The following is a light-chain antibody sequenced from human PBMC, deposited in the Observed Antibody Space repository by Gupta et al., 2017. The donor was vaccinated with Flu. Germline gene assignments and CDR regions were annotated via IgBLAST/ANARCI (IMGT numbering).Light chain of an antibody. CDR1: SSDVGGYNY. Sequence: SALTQPPFASGSPRQSVTISCTGTSSDVGGYNYVSCYQQHAGKATKLMFYEVSKRPAGVTDRFSGSKSGNTASLTVSERQEEEEADYYSSSDAGSNNFVFGTGTKVTVL. CDR2: EVS. CDR3: SSDAGSNNFV. J-gene: IGLJ1*01. V-gene: IGLV2-8*01.